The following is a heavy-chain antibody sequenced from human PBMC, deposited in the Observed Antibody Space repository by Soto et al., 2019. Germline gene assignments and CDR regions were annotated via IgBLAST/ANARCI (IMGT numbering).Heavy chain of an antibody. Sequence: PGGSLRLSCAASGFTFSNAWINWVRQAPGKGLEWVGRVKSKNDGGTTDFAASVKGRFAISRDDSKNMVYLEMNSLQTEDTAIYYCTTDSYITSIIVRFDYWGHGTLVTVSS. V-gene: IGHV3-15*07. CDR1: GFTFSNAW. J-gene: IGHJ4*01. CDR2: VKSKNDGGTT. CDR3: TTDSYITSIIVRFDY. D-gene: IGHD3-22*01.